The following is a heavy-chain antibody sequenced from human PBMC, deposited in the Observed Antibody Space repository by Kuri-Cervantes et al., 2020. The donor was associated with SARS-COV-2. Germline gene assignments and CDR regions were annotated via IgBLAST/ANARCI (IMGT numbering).Heavy chain of an antibody. CDR2: IYYSGST. D-gene: IGHD3-3*01. CDR1: SGSISSSSYY. J-gene: IGHJ4*02. Sequence: SETLSLTCTVSSGSISSSSYYWGWIRQPPGKGLEWIGSIYYSGSTYYNPSLKSRVTISVDTSKNQFSLKLSSVTAADTAVYYCAMTVHDFWSGEFDYWGQGTLVTVSS. V-gene: IGHV4-39*07. CDR3: AMTVHDFWSGEFDY.